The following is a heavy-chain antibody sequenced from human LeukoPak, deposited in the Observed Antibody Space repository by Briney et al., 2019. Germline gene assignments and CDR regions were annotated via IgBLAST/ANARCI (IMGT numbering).Heavy chain of an antibody. Sequence: PSETLPLTCAVYGGSFSGYYWSWIRQPPGKGLEWIGEINHSGSTTYNPSLKSRVTISVDTSKNQFSLKLSSVTAADTAVYYCARVPFYGDYYYYYMDVWGKGTTVTVSS. CDR2: INHSGST. CDR1: GGSFSGYY. D-gene: IGHD4-17*01. J-gene: IGHJ6*03. CDR3: ARVPFYGDYYYYYMDV. V-gene: IGHV4-34*01.